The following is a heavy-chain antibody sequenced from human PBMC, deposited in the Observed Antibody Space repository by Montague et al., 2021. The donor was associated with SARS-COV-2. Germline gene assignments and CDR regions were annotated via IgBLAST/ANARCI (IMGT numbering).Heavy chain of an antibody. CDR1: GFTFSDYY. D-gene: IGHD5-18*01. CDR2: ISSNGSTI. V-gene: IGHV3-11*01. CDR3: ARVRHSYGYLSAFDI. Sequence: SLRLSCAASGFTFSDYYMSWIRRAPGKGLEWVSYISSNGSTIYYADSVKGRFTISRDNAKNSLYLQMNSLRAEDTAVYYCARVRHSYGYLSAFDIWGQGTMVTVSS. J-gene: IGHJ3*02.